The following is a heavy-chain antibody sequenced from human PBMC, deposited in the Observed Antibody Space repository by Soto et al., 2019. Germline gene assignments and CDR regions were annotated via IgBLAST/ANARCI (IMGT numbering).Heavy chain of an antibody. CDR2: INHSGST. CDR1: GGSFSGYY. V-gene: IGHV4-34*01. J-gene: IGHJ3*02. Sequence: QVQLQQWGAGLLKPSETLSLTCAVYGGSFSGYYWSWIRHPPGKGLEWIGEINHSGSTNYNPSLKSRVTISVDTSKNQFSLKLSSVTAADTAVYYCARNYGGSGAFDIWGQGTMVTVSS. D-gene: IGHD3-10*01. CDR3: ARNYGGSGAFDI.